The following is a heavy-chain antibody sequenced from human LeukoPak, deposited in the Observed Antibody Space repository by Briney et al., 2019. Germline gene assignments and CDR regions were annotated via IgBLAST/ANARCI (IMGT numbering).Heavy chain of an antibody. CDR3: ARDLYSGSYYGNDAFDI. Sequence: SETLSLTCTVSGYSISSGYYWGWIRQPPGKGLEWIGSIYHSGSTYYNPSLKSRVTISVDTSKNQFSLKLGSVTAADTAVYYCARDLYSGSYYGNDAFDIWGQGTMVTVSS. V-gene: IGHV4-38-2*02. CDR2: IYHSGST. CDR1: GYSISSGYY. D-gene: IGHD1-26*01. J-gene: IGHJ3*02.